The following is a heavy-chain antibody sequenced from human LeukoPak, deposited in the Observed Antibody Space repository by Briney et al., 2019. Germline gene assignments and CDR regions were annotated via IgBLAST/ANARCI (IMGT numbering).Heavy chain of an antibody. CDR2: IYYSGST. J-gene: IGHJ6*02. CDR3: ARVLGRSKYYYGMDV. V-gene: IGHV4-30-4*01. Sequence: SETLSLTCTVSGGSISSGDYYWSWIRQPPGKGLEWIGYIYYSGSTYYNPSLKSRVTISVDTTKNQFSLKLSSVTAADTAVYYCARVLGRSKYYYGMDVWGQGTTVTVSS. CDR1: GGSISSGDYY.